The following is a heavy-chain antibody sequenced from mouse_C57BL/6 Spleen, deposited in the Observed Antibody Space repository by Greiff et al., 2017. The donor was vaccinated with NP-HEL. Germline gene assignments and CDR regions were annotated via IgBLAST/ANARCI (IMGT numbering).Heavy chain of an antibody. CDR3: AGGSPAWFAY. J-gene: IGHJ3*01. CDR2: IDPSDSYT. V-gene: IGHV1-50*01. CDR1: GYTFTSYW. Sequence: QVQLQQPGAELVKPGASVKLSCKASGYTFTSYWMQWVKQRPGQGLEWIGEIDPSDSYTNYNQKFKGKATLTVDTSSSTAYMQLSSLTSEDSAVYYCAGGSPAWFAYWGQGTLVTVSA.